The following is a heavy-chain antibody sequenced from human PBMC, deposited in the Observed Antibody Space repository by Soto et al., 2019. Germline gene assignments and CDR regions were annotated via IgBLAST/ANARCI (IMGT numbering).Heavy chain of an antibody. CDR3: ARTFYQWEALHYFDF. CDR2: IIPIFGTT. CDR1: GGTFSRYG. Sequence: QVQLVQSGAEVKKPGSSVKVSCTASGGTFSRYGFTWVRQATGKGFQWMGGIIPIFGTTHYEQYFQGRLSITADESTSTVYMELSSLRSDDTAIDFCARTFYQWEALHYFDFWGQGTVLTVPS. J-gene: IGHJ4*02. D-gene: IGHD1-26*01. V-gene: IGHV1-69*01.